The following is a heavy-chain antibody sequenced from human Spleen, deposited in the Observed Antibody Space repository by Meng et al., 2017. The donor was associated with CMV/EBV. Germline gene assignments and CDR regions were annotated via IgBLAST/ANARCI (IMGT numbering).Heavy chain of an antibody. J-gene: IGHJ5*02. V-gene: IGHV4-34*01. Sequence: WVRQPPGKGLEWIGEINHSGSTNYNPSLKSRVTISVDTSKNQFSLKLSSVTAADTAVYYCARGRRYYSSSWYANWFDPWGQGTLVTVSS. CDR2: INHSGST. D-gene: IGHD6-13*01. CDR3: ARGRRYYSSSWYANWFDP.